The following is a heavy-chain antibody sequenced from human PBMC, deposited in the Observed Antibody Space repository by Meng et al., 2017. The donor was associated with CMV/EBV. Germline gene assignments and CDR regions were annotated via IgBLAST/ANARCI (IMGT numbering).Heavy chain of an antibody. CDR2: ISSSSSTI. D-gene: IGHD3-22*01. Sequence: GGSLRLSCVASGFTFSSYSMNWVRQAPGKGLEWVSYISSSSSTIYYADSVKGRFTISRDNAKNSLYLQMNSLRAEDTAVYYCARDDYYDSSGYYSSYYYGMDVWGQGTTVTVSS. V-gene: IGHV3-48*04. CDR1: GFTFSSYS. J-gene: IGHJ6*02. CDR3: ARDDYYDSSGYYSSYYYGMDV.